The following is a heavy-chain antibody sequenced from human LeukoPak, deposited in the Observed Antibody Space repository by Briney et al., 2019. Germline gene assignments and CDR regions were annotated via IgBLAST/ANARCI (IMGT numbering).Heavy chain of an antibody. Sequence: ASVNVSCKASGYTFTSYGISWVRQAPGQGLEWMGWISAYNGNTNYAQKLQGRVTMTTDTSTSTAYMELRSLRSDDTAVYYCARGGDGDILTGLVFDYWGQGTLVTVSS. CDR2: ISAYNGNT. CDR3: ARGGDGDILTGLVFDY. D-gene: IGHD3-9*01. V-gene: IGHV1-18*01. J-gene: IGHJ4*02. CDR1: GYTFTSYG.